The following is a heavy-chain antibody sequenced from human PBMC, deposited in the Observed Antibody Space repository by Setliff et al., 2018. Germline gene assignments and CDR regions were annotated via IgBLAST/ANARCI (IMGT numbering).Heavy chain of an antibody. Sequence: PSETLSLTCTVSGGSINSGDYFWSWFRQLPGKGLEWIGYIYYTGSTHYNPSLKSRLTMSVDTSKNQSSLNLKSVTAADTAVYFCARDGSYYDRGGNRTWFFDLWGRGTLVTVSS. CDR3: ARDGSYYDRGGNRTWFFDL. V-gene: IGHV4-31*03. CDR2: IYYTGST. J-gene: IGHJ2*01. D-gene: IGHD3-22*01. CDR1: GGSINSGDYF.